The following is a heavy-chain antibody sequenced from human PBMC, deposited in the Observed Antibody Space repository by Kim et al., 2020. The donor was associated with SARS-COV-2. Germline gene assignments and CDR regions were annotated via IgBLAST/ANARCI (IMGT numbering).Heavy chain of an antibody. Sequence: KFQGRVTITADETTSTAYMELSSLRSEDPAVYYCARATYDSSGYYSYFDYWGQGTLVTVSS. D-gene: IGHD3-22*01. V-gene: IGHV1-69*01. CDR3: ARATYDSSGYYSYFDY. J-gene: IGHJ4*02.